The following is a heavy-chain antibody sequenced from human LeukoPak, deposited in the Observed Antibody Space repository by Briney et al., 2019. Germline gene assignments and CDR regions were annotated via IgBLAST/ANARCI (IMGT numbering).Heavy chain of an antibody. CDR2: IIGSVGST. Sequence: GRCLRLSCAASGFTFSIYAISCVRRPPGRGRECVSAIIGSVGSTCDADSVKGRFTIDRDNSKNTLYMQMNSLRAEDTAVYYCAKDGRSGRITMIVVALDYWGQGTLVTVSS. V-gene: IGHV3-23*01. J-gene: IGHJ4*02. CDR3: AKDGRSGRITMIVVALDY. D-gene: IGHD3-22*01. CDR1: GFTFSIYA.